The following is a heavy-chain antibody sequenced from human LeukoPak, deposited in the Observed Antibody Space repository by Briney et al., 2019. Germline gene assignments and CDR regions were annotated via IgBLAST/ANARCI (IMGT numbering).Heavy chain of an antibody. CDR3: ASDGVVVAGNQFDY. CDR2: INSDGSTT. J-gene: IGHJ4*02. D-gene: IGHD6-19*01. CDR1: GFTFSRYS. Sequence: GGSLRVSCAASGFTFSRYSMHWVRQAPGKGLVWVSRINSDGSTTTYAGSVRGRFTISRDNAKNTLYLQMNSLRAEDTAVCYCASDGVVVAGNQFDYWGQGTLVTVSS. V-gene: IGHV3-74*01.